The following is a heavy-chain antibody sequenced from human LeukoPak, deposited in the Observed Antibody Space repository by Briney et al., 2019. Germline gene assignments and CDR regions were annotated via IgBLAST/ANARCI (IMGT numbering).Heavy chain of an antibody. J-gene: IGHJ6*03. CDR2: ISSSTSTI. Sequence: PGGSLRLSCAASGFTFSYYSLNWVRQAPGKGLEWVSYISSSTSTIYYADSVKGRFTITRHNAKNSQYLQMNSLRAEDTAVYYCARATTITVRPGGYCHYYMDVWGKGTTVTVSS. D-gene: IGHD6-6*01. V-gene: IGHV3-48*04. CDR3: ARATTITVRPGGYCHYYMDV. CDR1: GFTFSYYS.